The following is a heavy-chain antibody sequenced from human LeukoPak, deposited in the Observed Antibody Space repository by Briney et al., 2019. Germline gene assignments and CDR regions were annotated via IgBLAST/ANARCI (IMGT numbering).Heavy chain of an antibody. V-gene: IGHV4-59*08. J-gene: IGHJ6*02. CDR1: GGSISSYY. CDR2: IYYSGST. D-gene: IGHD5-12*01. CDR3: ARQRYSGYDGYYYYGMDV. Sequence: SETLSLTCTVSGGSISSYYWSWIRQPPGKGLEWIGYIYYSGSTNYNPSLKSRVTISVDTSKNQFSLKLSSVTAADTAVYYCARQRYSGYDGYYYYGMDVWGQGTTVTVSS.